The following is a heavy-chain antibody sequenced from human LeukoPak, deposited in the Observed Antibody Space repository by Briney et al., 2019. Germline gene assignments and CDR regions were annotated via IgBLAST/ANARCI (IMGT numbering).Heavy chain of an antibody. CDR3: ARDRWELHWFDP. CDR1: GGTFTSYA. CDR2: IIPIFGTA. J-gene: IGHJ5*02. Sequence: SVKVSCNASGGTFTSYAISWVRQAPGQGLEWMGGIIPIFGTANYAQKFQGRVTITADESTSTAYMELSSLRSEDTAVYYCARDRWELHWFDPWGQGTLVTVSS. D-gene: IGHD1-26*01. V-gene: IGHV1-69*13.